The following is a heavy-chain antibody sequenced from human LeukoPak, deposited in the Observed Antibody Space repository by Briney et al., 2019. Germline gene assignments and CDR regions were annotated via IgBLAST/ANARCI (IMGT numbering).Heavy chain of an antibody. D-gene: IGHD6-19*01. CDR3: ARAGKGGYSSGWHTFDS. Sequence: SETLSLTCTVSGGSISSGGYYWSWIRQHPGKGLEWIGYIYYSGSTYYNPSLKSRVTISVDTSKNQFSLKLSSVTAADTAVYYCARAGKGGYSSGWHTFDSWGQGTLVTVSS. CDR2: IYYSGST. V-gene: IGHV4-31*03. CDR1: GGSISSGGYY. J-gene: IGHJ4*02.